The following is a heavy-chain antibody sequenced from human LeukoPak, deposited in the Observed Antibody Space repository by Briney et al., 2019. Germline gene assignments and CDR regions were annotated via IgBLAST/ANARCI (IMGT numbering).Heavy chain of an antibody. CDR3: ARVGRYSSSSGDY. CDR1: GFTFSDYY. CDR2: ISSSGSSI. Sequence: GGSLRLSCAASGFTFSDYYMSWIRQAPGKGLEWVSYISSSGSSIYSADSVKGRFTISRDNAKNSLYLQMNSLRAEDTAVYHCARVGRYSSSSGDYWGQGTLVTVSS. J-gene: IGHJ4*02. V-gene: IGHV3-11*04. D-gene: IGHD6-6*01.